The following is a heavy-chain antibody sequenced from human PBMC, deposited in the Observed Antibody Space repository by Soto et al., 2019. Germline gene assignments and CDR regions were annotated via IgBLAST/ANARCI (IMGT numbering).Heavy chain of an antibody. J-gene: IGHJ6*02. V-gene: IGHV3-30*18. CDR2: ISYDGSNK. Sequence: GSLRLSCAASGFTFSSYGMHWVRQAPGKGLEWVAVISYDGSNKYYADSVKGRFTISRDNSKNTLYLQMNSLRAEDTAVYYCAKDLKQLENYYGMDVWGQGTTVTVSS. CDR1: GFTFSSYG. D-gene: IGHD6-13*01. CDR3: AKDLKQLENYYGMDV.